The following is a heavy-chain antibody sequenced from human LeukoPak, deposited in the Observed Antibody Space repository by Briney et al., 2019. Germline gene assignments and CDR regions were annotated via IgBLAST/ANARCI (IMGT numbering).Heavy chain of an antibody. CDR3: ARLSSSWCGQGFDY. J-gene: IGHJ4*02. V-gene: IGHV1-3*01. CDR1: GYTFTSYA. CDR2: INAGNGNT. D-gene: IGHD6-13*01. Sequence: ASVKVSCKASGYTFTSYAMHWVRQAPGQRLEWMGWINAGNGNTKYSQKFQGRVTITRDTSASTAYMELSSLRSEDTAVYYCARLSSSWCGQGFDYWGQGTLVTVSS.